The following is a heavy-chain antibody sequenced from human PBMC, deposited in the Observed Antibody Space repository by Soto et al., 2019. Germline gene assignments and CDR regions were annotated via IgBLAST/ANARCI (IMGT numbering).Heavy chain of an antibody. D-gene: IGHD2-15*01. CDR3: ARGRVRGYCSGGSCYHYYYYGMDV. CDR2: INHSGST. Sequence: PSETLSLTCAVYGGSFSGYYWSWIRQPPGKGLEWIGEINHSGSTNYNPSLKSRVTISVDTSKNQFSLKLSSVTAADTAVYYCARGRVRGYCSGGSCYHYYYYGMDVWVQGTTVTVSS. V-gene: IGHV4-34*01. J-gene: IGHJ6*02. CDR1: GGSFSGYY.